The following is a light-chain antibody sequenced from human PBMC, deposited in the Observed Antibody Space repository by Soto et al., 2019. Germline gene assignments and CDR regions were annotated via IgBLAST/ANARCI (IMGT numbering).Light chain of an antibody. CDR1: SSDVGGYNY. J-gene: IGLJ1*01. CDR2: DVS. V-gene: IGLV2-11*01. CDR3: CSYAGSYTPRYV. Sequence: QSALTQPRPVSGSPGQSVTISCTGTSSDVGGYNYVSWYQQHPGKAPKLMIYDVSKRPSGVPDRFSGSKSGNTASLTISGLQAEDEADYYCCSYAGSYTPRYVFGTGTKVTVL.